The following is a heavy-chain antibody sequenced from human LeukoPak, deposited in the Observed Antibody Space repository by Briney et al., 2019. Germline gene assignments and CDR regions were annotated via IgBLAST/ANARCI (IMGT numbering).Heavy chain of an antibody. CDR1: GFTFSSYS. Sequence: GGSLRLSCTASGFTFSSYSLNWVRQAPGKGLEWVSSVSTGSNYIYYADSVKGRFTISRDNDKSSLYLQMNSLRVEDTAVYYCARVFRPSLTVFIIRGAFDIWGQGTMVTVSS. J-gene: IGHJ3*02. CDR2: VSTGSNYI. D-gene: IGHD3-3*01. CDR3: ARVFRPSLTVFIIRGAFDI. V-gene: IGHV3-21*01.